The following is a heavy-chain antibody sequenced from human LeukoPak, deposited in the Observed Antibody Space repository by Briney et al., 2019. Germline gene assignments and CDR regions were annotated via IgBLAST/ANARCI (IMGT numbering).Heavy chain of an antibody. CDR3: ARDYAPEWGIVQSISPYYYYYGMDV. V-gene: IGHV4-39*07. J-gene: IGHJ6*02. D-gene: IGHD3-16*01. CDR1: GGSISSSSYY. CDR2: IYYSGST. Sequence: SETLSLTCTVSGGSISSSSYYWGWIRQPPGKGLEWIGSIYYSGSTYYNPSLKSRVTISVDTSKNQFSLKLSSVTAADTAVYYCARDYAPEWGIVQSISPYYYYYGMDVWGQGTTVTVSS.